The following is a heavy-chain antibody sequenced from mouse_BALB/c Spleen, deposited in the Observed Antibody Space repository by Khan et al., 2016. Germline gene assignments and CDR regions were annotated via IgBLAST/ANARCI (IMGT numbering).Heavy chain of an antibody. CDR1: GYSITSDYA. V-gene: IGHV3-2*02. Sequence: ESGPGLVKPSQSLSLTCTVTGYSITSDYAWNWIRQFPGNKLEWMGYINYSGSTSYNPSLKSRISITRDTSKNQFFLQLNSVTPEDTASYYCASLSALYAMDYWGQGTSVTVSS. J-gene: IGHJ4*01. CDR2: INYSGST. CDR3: ASLSALYAMDY.